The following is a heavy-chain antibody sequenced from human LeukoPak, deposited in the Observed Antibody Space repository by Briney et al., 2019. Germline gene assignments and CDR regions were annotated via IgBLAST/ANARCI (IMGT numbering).Heavy chain of an antibody. J-gene: IGHJ4*02. V-gene: IGHV3-23*01. CDR3: AKDRHAVVVVISEIFDY. CDR1: GFTFSSYA. Sequence: GGSLRLSCAASGFTFSSYAMSWVRQAPGKGLEWVSAISGSGGGTYYADSVKGRFTISRDNSKNTLYLQMNSLRAEDTAVYYCAKDRHAVVVVISEIFDYWGQGTLVTVSS. D-gene: IGHD3-22*01. CDR2: ISGSGGGT.